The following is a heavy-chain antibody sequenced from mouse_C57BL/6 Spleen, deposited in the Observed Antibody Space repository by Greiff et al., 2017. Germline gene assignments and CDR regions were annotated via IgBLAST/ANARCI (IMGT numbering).Heavy chain of an antibody. CDR1: GYTFTDYY. D-gene: IGHD1-1*01. CDR3: ARSLYYCGSSSYYFDY. Sequence: QVQLKQSGAELVRPGASVKLSCKASGYTFTDYYINWVKQRPGQGLEWIARIYPGSGNTYYNEKFKGKATLTAEKSSSTAYMQLSSLTSEDSAVYFCARSLYYCGSSSYYFDYWRQGTTLTVSS. J-gene: IGHJ2*01. CDR2: IYPGSGNT. V-gene: IGHV1-76*01.